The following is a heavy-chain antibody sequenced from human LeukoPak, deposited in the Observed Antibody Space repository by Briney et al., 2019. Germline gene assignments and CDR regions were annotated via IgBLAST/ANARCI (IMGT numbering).Heavy chain of an antibody. CDR1: GGSFSGYY. J-gene: IGHJ5*02. CDR3: ARHGSSGLRVWFDP. CDR2: INHSGST. Sequence: SETLSLTCAVYGGSFSGYYWSWIRQPPGKGLEWIGEINHSGSTNYNPSLKSRVTISVDTSKNQFSLKLSSVTAADTAVYYCARHGSSGLRVWFDPWGQGTLVTVSS. V-gene: IGHV4-34*01. D-gene: IGHD6-19*01.